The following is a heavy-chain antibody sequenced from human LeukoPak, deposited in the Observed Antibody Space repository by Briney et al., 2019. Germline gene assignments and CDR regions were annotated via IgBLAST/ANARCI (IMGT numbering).Heavy chain of an antibody. CDR1: GGSFSGYY. J-gene: IGHJ4*02. D-gene: IGHD6-13*01. V-gene: IGHV4-34*12. CDR2: IIHSGST. CDR3: ARDRPGGSSLDY. Sequence: ASETLSLTCAVYGGSFSGYYWSWIRQPPGKGLEWIGEIIHSGSTNYNPSLKSRVTISVDTSKNQFSLKVSSVTAADTAVYYCARDRPGGSSLDYWGQGTLVTVSS.